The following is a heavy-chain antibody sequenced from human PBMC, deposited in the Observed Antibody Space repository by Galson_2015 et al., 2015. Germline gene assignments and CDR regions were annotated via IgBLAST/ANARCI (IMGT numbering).Heavy chain of an antibody. V-gene: IGHV5-51*01. CDR3: VRHSSSWSFDY. D-gene: IGHD6-13*01. J-gene: IGHJ4*02. Sequence: PSDSDTRYSPSFQGQVTISADKSISTAYLQWSSLKASDTAMYYCVRHSSSWSFDYWGQGTLVTVSS. CDR2: PSDSDT.